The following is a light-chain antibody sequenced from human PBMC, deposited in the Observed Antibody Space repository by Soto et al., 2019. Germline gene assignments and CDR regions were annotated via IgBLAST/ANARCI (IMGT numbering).Light chain of an antibody. CDR1: SSNIGNNY. Sequence: QSVLTQPPSVSAAPGQKVTISCSGSSSNIGNNYVSWYQQLPGTAPKLLIYDNNKRPSGIPDRFSGSKSGTSATLGITGLPTGYEADYYCGTWDSSLSAVVFGGGTKLTVL. CDR2: DNN. V-gene: IGLV1-51*01. CDR3: GTWDSSLSAVV. J-gene: IGLJ2*01.